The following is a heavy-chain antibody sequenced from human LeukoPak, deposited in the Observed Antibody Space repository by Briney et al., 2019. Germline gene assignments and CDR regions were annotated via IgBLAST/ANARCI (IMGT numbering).Heavy chain of an antibody. Sequence: PGRSLRLSCAASGFTFDDYAMHWVRQAPGKDLEWVSGISWNSGSIGYADSVKGRFTISRDNAKNSLYLQMNSLRAEDTALYYCANSYGVRGHMGSGMDVWGQGTTVTVSS. V-gene: IGHV3-9*01. CDR3: ANSYGVRGHMGSGMDV. J-gene: IGHJ6*02. CDR1: GFTFDDYA. D-gene: IGHD3-10*01. CDR2: ISWNSGSI.